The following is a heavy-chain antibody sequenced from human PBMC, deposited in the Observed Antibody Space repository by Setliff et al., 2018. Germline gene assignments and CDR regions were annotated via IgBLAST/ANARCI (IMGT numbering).Heavy chain of an antibody. CDR2: IYTSGNT. V-gene: IGHV4-61*02. J-gene: IGHJ2*01. Sequence: PSETLSLTCTVSGGSISSGDYYWSWIRQPAGKGLEWIGRIYTSGNTNYNPSLKSRVTMSADTSKSQFSLRLNSVTAADTAVYYCARDVEVGGWYFDLWGHGTLVTVSS. CDR1: GGSISSGDYY. D-gene: IGHD1-26*01. CDR3: ARDVEVGGWYFDL.